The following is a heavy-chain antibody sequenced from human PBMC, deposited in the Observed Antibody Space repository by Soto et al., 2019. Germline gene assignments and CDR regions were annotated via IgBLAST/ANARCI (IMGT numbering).Heavy chain of an antibody. CDR2: ISGSGGST. V-gene: IGHV3-23*01. CDR3: AKDRGRYYDSSGKGPYY. D-gene: IGHD3-22*01. CDR1: GFTFSSYA. J-gene: IGHJ4*02. Sequence: EVQLLESGGGLVQPGGSLRLSCAASGFTFSSYAMSWVRQAPGKGLEWVSAISGSGGSTYYADSVKGRFTISRDNSKNPLYLQMNSLRAEDTAVYYCAKDRGRYYDSSGKGPYYWGQGTLVTVSS.